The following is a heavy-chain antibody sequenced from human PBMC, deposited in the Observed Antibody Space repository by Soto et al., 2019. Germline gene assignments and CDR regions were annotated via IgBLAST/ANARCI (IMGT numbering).Heavy chain of an antibody. Sequence: QVQLVQSGAEVKKPGSSVKVSCKASGGIFSTYAISWLRQAPGQGLGWMGGIIPLFGTQNYAQRFQGRVTITADESTSTAYMELSRLRSEDTAVYYCARDRDDYGSGNYYNRIDFWGQGTLVTVSS. D-gene: IGHD3-10*01. J-gene: IGHJ4*02. CDR3: ARDRDDYGSGNYYNRIDF. CDR2: IIPLFGTQ. CDR1: GGIFSTYA. V-gene: IGHV1-69*01.